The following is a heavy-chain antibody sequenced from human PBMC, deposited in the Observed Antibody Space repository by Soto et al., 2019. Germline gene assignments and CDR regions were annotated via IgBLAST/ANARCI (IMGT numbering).Heavy chain of an antibody. CDR1: GDSISTYY. Sequence: QVQLQESGPGLVKPSETLSLTCTVSGDSISTYYWSWIRQPPGKGLEWIGYLYDSGSTHYNPSLKSRVTLSXXTXQXXFSLKLTSVTAADTAVYYCARENYYGSGTYFRLDVWGQGTRVTVSS. CDR2: LYDSGST. V-gene: IGHV4-59*01. D-gene: IGHD3-10*01. CDR3: ARENYYGSGTYFRLDV. J-gene: IGHJ6*02.